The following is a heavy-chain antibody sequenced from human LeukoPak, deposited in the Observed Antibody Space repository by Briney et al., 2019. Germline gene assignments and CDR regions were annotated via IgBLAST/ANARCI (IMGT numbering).Heavy chain of an antibody. J-gene: IGHJ4*02. D-gene: IGHD3-10*01. CDR2: ISNSGSTM. CDR1: AFIFNNYY. CDR3: ARVGRSGGVFDS. Sequence: GGSLRLSCAASAFIFNNYYMSWIRQAPEKGLECVSYISNSGSTMFYADSVKGRFTISRDNAKNSLYLQMNSLRAEDTAVYYCARVGRSGGVFDSWGQGTLVTVSS. V-gene: IGHV3-11*04.